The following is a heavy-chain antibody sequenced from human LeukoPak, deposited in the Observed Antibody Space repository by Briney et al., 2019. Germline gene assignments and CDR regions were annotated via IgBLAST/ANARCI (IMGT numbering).Heavy chain of an antibody. V-gene: IGHV3-30*03. CDR1: GFTFSSYG. CDR2: ISYDGSNK. Sequence: PGGSLRLSCAASGFTFSSYGMHWVRQAPGKGLEWVAVISYDGSNKYYADSVKGRFTISRDNSKNTLYLQMNSLRAEDTAVYYCARVTPPYSSGWVGYWGQGTLVTVSS. CDR3: ARVTPPYSSGWVGY. J-gene: IGHJ4*02. D-gene: IGHD6-19*01.